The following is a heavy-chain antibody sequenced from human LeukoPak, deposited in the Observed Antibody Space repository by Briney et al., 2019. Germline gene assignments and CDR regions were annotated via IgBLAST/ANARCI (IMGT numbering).Heavy chain of an antibody. Sequence: PSETLSLTCTVSGGSNSSSSYYWGWIRQPPGKGLEWIGSIYYSGSTYYNPSLKSRVTISVDTSKNQFSLKLSSVTAADTAVYYCARHENSQDAFDIWGQGTMVTVSS. V-gene: IGHV4-39*01. CDR1: GGSNSSSSYY. D-gene: IGHD4-23*01. CDR3: ARHENSQDAFDI. J-gene: IGHJ3*02. CDR2: IYYSGST.